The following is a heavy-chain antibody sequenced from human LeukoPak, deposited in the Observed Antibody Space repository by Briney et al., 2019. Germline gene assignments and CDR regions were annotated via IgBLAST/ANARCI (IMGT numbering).Heavy chain of an antibody. CDR1: GYTFTSYG. D-gene: IGHD3-3*01. V-gene: IGHV1-18*01. CDR2: ISAYNGNT. Sequence: ASVKVSCKASGYTFTSYGISWVRQAPGQVLEWMGWISAYNGNTNYAQKLQGRVTMTTDTSTSTAYMELRSLRSDDTAVYYCARDVAKYYDFWSGPYYYGMDVWGQGTTVTVSS. CDR3: ARDVAKYYDFWSGPYYYGMDV. J-gene: IGHJ6*02.